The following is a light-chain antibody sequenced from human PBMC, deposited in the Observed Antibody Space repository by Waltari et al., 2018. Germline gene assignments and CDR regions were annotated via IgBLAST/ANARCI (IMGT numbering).Light chain of an antibody. CDR1: QTLLFSSNNRNY. CDR2: WAS. J-gene: IGKJ3*01. CDR3: QQYDRTPFT. Sequence: DIVMTQSPESLGVSLGERAAINFKSSQTLLFSSNNRNYLAWYQQKPGQPPKLLITWASTREAGVPDRFSGSGSGTDFTLTITSLQAEDVAVYFCQQYDRTPFTFGPGTRVDVK. V-gene: IGKV4-1*01.